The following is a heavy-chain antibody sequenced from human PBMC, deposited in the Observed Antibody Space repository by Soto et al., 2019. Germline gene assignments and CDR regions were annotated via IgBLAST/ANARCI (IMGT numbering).Heavy chain of an antibody. D-gene: IGHD3-16*01. CDR1: GFTFTNYQ. CDR2: IAGVGTDT. V-gene: IGHV3-74*01. Sequence: GGSLRLSCAASGFTFTNYQMHWVRHVPGKGLVWVAGIAGVGTDTCYSDSVRGRFTISRDNSENTLYLQMNSLRAEDTAVYYCTRVFAYWGQGTPVTVSS. CDR3: TRVFAY. J-gene: IGHJ1*01.